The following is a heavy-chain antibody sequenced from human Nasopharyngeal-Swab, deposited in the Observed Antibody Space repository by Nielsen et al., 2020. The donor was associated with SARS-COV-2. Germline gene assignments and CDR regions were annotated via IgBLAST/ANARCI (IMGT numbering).Heavy chain of an antibody. CDR2: ISASGGST. D-gene: IGHD3-10*01. V-gene: IGHV3-23*01. J-gene: IGHJ3*02. CDR3: AKDDVVRGDAFDI. CDR1: GFTFNIYA. Sequence: GSLRLSCIASGFTFNIYAMAWVRRTPGRGLQWVSGISASGGSTCYTDSVKGRFAVSRDNSRNTLYLQMHSLRVEDTALYYCAKDDVVRGDAFDIWGQGTMVTVSS.